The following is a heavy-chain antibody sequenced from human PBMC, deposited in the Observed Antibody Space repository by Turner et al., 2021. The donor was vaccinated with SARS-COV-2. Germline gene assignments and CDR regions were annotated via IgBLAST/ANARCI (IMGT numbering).Heavy chain of an antibody. J-gene: IGHJ5*02. V-gene: IGHV5-51*01. D-gene: IGHD4-17*01. CDR3: ARHHLDYDEYVGNWFDP. CDR1: GYSFTFSW. CDR2: IYPGDSDT. Sequence: EVQLVHSGAEVKKPGESLTISGKGSGYSFTFSWIAWVRQMPGKGREWMGVIYPGDSDTRYSPSFQGQVTISADKSISTAYLQWSSMKASDSAMYYCARHHLDYDEYVGNWFDPWGQGTLVPVSS.